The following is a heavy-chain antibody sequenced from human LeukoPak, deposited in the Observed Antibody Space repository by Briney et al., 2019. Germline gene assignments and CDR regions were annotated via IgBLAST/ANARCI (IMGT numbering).Heavy chain of an antibody. V-gene: IGHV4-30-2*01. Sequence: PSETLSLTCAVSGGSISSGGYSWSWIRQPPGKGLEWIGYIYHSGSTYYNPSLKSRVTISVDRSKNQFSLKLSSVTAADTAVYYCARGSRDGYNDYWGQGTLVTVSS. D-gene: IGHD5-24*01. CDR2: IYHSGST. CDR3: ARGSRDGYNDY. J-gene: IGHJ4*02. CDR1: GGSISSGGYS.